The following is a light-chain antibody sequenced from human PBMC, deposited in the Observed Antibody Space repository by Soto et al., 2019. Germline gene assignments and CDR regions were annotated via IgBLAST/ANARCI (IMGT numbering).Light chain of an antibody. V-gene: IGLV4-69*01. Sequence: QTVVTQSPSASASLGASVKLTCTLSSGHSTYAIAWHQQQSEKGPRYLMIVNTDGSHTKGEGIPDRFSGSSSGAERYLIISGLQSEDDADYYCQAWGPGVVFGGGTKLTVL. CDR1: SGHSTYA. CDR2: VNTDGSH. J-gene: IGLJ2*01. CDR3: QAWGPGVV.